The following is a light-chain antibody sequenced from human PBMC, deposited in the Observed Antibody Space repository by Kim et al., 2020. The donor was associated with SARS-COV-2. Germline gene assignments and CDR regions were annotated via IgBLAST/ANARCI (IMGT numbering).Light chain of an antibody. CDR2: GAS. CDR1: QGIVTY. J-gene: IGKJ4*01. Sequence: DIQLTQSPSFLSASVGDRVTLTCRASQGIVTYLAWYQQKPGKAPNLLIYGASILQSGVPSRFRGSGSGTKFTLTISSLQPEDFATYYCRQFHSPLSFGGGTKVDIK. CDR3: RQFHSPLS. V-gene: IGKV1-9*01.